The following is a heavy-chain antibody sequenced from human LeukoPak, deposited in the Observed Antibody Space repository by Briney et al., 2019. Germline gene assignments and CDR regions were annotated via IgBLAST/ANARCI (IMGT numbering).Heavy chain of an antibody. D-gene: IGHD6-13*01. CDR2: IYYSGST. J-gene: IGHJ4*02. CDR3: ARSLGKKYSSSWYYFDY. CDR1: GGSISSGGYY. V-gene: IGHV4-31*03. Sequence: SETLSLTCTVSGGSISSGGYYWSCIRQHPGKGLEWSGYIYYSGSTYYNPSLKSRVTISVDTSKNQFSLKLSSVTAADTAVYYCARSLGKKYSSSWYYFDYWGQGTLVTVSS.